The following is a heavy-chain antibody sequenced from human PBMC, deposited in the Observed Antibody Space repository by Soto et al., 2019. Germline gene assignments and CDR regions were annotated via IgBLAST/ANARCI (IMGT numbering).Heavy chain of an antibody. D-gene: IGHD3-3*01. CDR1: GYTFNRYY. CDR2: INPSGTIT. CDR3: TRGSFLEWSCMDV. J-gene: IGHJ6*02. Sequence: ASVKVSCKASGYTFNRYYMHCVRQAPGQGLEWMGMINPSGTITSYAQKFQGRVTMTRDTSTSTLHMELSSLRSEDTAVYYCTRGSFLEWSCMDVWGQGTTVTVSS. V-gene: IGHV1-46*02.